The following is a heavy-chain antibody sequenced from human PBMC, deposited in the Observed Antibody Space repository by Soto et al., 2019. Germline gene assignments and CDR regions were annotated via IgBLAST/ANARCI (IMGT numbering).Heavy chain of an antibody. Sequence: GGSLRLSCAASGFTFRSYAMSWARQAPGKGLEWVSSLLRSGSSTYYADSVKGRFTISSDISANSLYLQMDSLRAEDTAVYYCAKDAVSGDGVWLLDSWGQGTVVTISS. CDR2: LLRSGSST. D-gene: IGHD4-17*01. CDR3: AKDAVSGDGVWLLDS. V-gene: IGHV3-23*01. J-gene: IGHJ5*02. CDR1: GFTFRSYA.